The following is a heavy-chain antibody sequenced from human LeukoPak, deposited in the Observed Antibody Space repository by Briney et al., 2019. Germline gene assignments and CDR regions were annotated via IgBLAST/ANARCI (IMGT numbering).Heavy chain of an antibody. CDR2: IYYSGST. V-gene: IGHV4-31*11. J-gene: IGHJ4*02. CDR3: ASADLVEEGSGAFDY. CDR1: GGSISSGGYC. Sequence: SETLSLTCAVSGGSISSGGYCWSWLPPHPGMGLVWVGYIYYSGSTYYNPSLKSRVTISVDTSKNQFSLKLSSVTAADTAVYYCASADLVEEGSGAFDYWGQGTLVTVSS. D-gene: IGHD3-10*01.